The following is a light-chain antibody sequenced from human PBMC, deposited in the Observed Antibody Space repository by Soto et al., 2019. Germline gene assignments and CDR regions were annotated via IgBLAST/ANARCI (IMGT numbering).Light chain of an antibody. Sequence: QSVLTQPPSASGTPGQGVTISCSGSTSNIGSNYVYWYQQLPGTAPKLLIYRNNQRPSGVPDRFSGSKSGTSASLAISGLQAEDEADYYCCSYVGSYSYVFGTGTKLTVL. CDR3: CSYVGSYSYV. CDR1: TSNIGSNY. CDR2: RNN. V-gene: IGLV1-47*01. J-gene: IGLJ1*01.